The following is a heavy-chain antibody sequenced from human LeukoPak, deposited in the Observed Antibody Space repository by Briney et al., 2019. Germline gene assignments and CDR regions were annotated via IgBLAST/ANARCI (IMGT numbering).Heavy chain of an antibody. Sequence: ASVKVSCKASGYTFTGYYMHWVRQAPGQGLEWMGRINPTSGGTNYAQKFQGRVTMTRDTSISTAYMELSRLRSDDTAVYYCARGKYYDSSGSNWFDPWGQGTLVTVSS. CDR3: ARGKYYDSSGSNWFDP. CDR1: GYTFTGYY. D-gene: IGHD3-22*01. J-gene: IGHJ5*02. V-gene: IGHV1-2*06. CDR2: INPTSGGT.